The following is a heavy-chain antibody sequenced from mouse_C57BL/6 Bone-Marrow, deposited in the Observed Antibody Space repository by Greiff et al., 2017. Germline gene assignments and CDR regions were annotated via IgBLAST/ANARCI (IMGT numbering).Heavy chain of an antibody. CDR3: ASCYYGFAY. CDR2: INPSTGGT. CDR1: GYSFTGYY. Sequence: EVQLQQSGPELVKPGASVKISCKASGYSFTGYYMNWVKQSPEKSLEWIGEINPSTGGTTYNQKFKAKATLTVDKSSSTAYMQLKSLTAEDSAVYDSASCYYGFAYWGQGTLVTVSA. J-gene: IGHJ3*01. V-gene: IGHV1-42*01. D-gene: IGHD1-1*01.